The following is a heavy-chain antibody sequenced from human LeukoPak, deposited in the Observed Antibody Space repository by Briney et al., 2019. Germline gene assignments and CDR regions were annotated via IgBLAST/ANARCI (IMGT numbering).Heavy chain of an antibody. Sequence: SETLSLTCTVSGGSISSYYWSWIRQPPGKGLEWIGYIYYSGSTNYNPSLKSRVTISVDTSKNQFSLKLSSVTAADTAVYYCARHKAVGAFFDYWGQGTLVTVSS. V-gene: IGHV4-59*08. CDR3: ARHKAVGAFFDY. J-gene: IGHJ4*02. D-gene: IGHD1-26*01. CDR1: GGSISSYY. CDR2: IYYSGST.